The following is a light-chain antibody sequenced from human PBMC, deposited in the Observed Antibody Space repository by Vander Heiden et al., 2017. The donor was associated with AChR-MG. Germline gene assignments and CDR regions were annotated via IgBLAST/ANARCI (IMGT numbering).Light chain of an antibody. CDR1: QSVATY. J-gene: IGKJ2*01. CDR2: AAS. V-gene: IGKV1-39*01. Sequence: DIQMTQSPSSLSASVGDRVTITCRASQSVATYLNWYQQIAGKAPKLLIDAASSWQSGVPSRFSGSGSGTDFTLTISSLQPEDFATYYCQHSFTPSYTFGQGTKLDIK. CDR3: QHSFTPSYT.